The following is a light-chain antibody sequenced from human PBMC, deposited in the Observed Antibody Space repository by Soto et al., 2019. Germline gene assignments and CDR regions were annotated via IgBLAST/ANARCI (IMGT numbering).Light chain of an antibody. Sequence: DIQMTQSPSSLSASVGDRVTITCQASQDVRKYLSWYQQKARKAPKLLIYDASNLETGVPSRFSGSGSETDFTFTISSLQPEDIATYYCQQRHNLPHTFGPGTKVDIK. V-gene: IGKV1-33*01. CDR1: QDVRKY. CDR2: DAS. J-gene: IGKJ3*01. CDR3: QQRHNLPHT.